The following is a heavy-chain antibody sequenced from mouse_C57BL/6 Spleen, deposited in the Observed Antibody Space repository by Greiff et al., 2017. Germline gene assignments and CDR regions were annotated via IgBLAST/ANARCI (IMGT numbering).Heavy chain of an antibody. CDR3: ARKGYGSYFDY. CDR1: GYTFTSYW. D-gene: IGHD1-1*01. V-gene: IGHV1-61*01. J-gene: IGHJ2*01. Sequence: QVHVKQPGAELVRPGSSVKLSCKASGYTFTSYWMDWVKQRPGQGLEWIGNIYPSDSETHYNQKFKDKATLTVDKSSSTAYMQLSSLTSEDSAVYYCARKGYGSYFDYWGQGTTLTVSS. CDR2: IYPSDSET.